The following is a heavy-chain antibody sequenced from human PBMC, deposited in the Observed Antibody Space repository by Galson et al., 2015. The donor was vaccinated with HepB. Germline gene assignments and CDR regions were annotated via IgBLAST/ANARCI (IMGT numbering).Heavy chain of an antibody. J-gene: IGHJ3*02. D-gene: IGHD3-22*01. CDR2: FYTSGST. V-gene: IGHV4-4*07. CDR3: ARSKTSAGITMILVDSWGAFDI. CDR1: GGSLSSYY. Sequence: SETLSLTCNVSGGSLSSYYWSWIRQPAGKGLEWIGRFYTSGSTNYNPSLKSRVTMSVDTSKNQFSLKLNSVTAADTAAYYCARSKTSAGITMILVDSWGAFDIWGQGTMVTVSS.